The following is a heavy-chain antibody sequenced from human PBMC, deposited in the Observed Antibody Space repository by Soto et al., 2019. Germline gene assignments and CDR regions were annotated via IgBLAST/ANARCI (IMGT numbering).Heavy chain of an antibody. D-gene: IGHD2-8*01. CDR1: GFTFSSYE. CDR3: ARGYCTRSDCHWKSDC. J-gene: IGHJ4*02. V-gene: IGHV3-48*03. CDR2: ITSTGSTR. Sequence: GSLRLSCAASGFTFSSYEMNWVRQAPGKGLEWVSDITSTGSTRYYADSVKGRFTISRDNAKNSLYLQMNSLRAEDTAVYYCARGYCTRSDCHWKSDCGGQGT.